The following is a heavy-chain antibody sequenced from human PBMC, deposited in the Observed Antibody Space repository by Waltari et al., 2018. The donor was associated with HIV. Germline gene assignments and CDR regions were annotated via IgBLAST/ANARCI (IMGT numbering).Heavy chain of an antibody. D-gene: IGHD2-15*01. CDR3: ARQTIPYYSSGGSLNDAFDI. Sequence: KLVQSGPEVKKPGESLKISCKASGYTFTHHWIAWVRQMPGKGLEWMGIIHPTDSHTRYSPSFQGHVSISADMSINTAYLQWSSLKASDSAMYYCARQTIPYYSSGGSLNDAFDIWGHGTVVTVSS. V-gene: IGHV5-51*01. J-gene: IGHJ3*02. CDR1: GYTFTHHW. CDR2: IHPTDSHT.